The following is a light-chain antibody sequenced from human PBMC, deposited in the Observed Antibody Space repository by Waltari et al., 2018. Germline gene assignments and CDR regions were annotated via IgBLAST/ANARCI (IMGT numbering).Light chain of an antibody. CDR2: EVS. Sequence: QSALTQPASVSGTPGQSITISCPGTDRDVGAYDFASWYQQHPGKAPHLIIYEVSNRPSGISNRFSASKSGNTASLTISGLQAEDEADYYCSSYTTSSAPGVFGTGTRVTVL. CDR3: SSYTTSSAPGV. J-gene: IGLJ1*01. V-gene: IGLV2-14*01. CDR1: DRDVGAYDF.